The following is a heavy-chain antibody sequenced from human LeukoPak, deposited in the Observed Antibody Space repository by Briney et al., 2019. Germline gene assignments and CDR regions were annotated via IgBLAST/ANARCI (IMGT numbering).Heavy chain of an antibody. Sequence: SETLSLTCTVSGGSISSYYWSWIRQPPGKGLEWIGYMYYSGSPNYNPSLKSRVTISVDTSKNQFSLKLSSVTAADTAVYYCARLMTTVILGAFDIWGHGAMVTVSS. D-gene: IGHD4-11*01. CDR2: MYYSGSP. CDR1: GGSISSYY. V-gene: IGHV4-59*08. J-gene: IGHJ3*02. CDR3: ARLMTTVILGAFDI.